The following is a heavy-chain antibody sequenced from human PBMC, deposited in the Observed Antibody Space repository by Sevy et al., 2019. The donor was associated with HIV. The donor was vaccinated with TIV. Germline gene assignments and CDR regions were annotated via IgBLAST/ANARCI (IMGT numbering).Heavy chain of an antibody. CDR2: IKQDGSEK. J-gene: IGHJ6*02. CDR3: AREGSPYDTYYYYYGMDV. CDR1: GFTFNSYW. V-gene: IGHV3-7*01. Sequence: GGSLRLSCAASGFTFNSYWMSWVRQAPGKGLEWVANIKQDGSEKDYVDSVKGRFTISRDNSQNSLCLQMNTLRAEDTAVYYCAREGSPYDTYYYYYGMDVWGQGTTVTVSS. D-gene: IGHD5-12*01.